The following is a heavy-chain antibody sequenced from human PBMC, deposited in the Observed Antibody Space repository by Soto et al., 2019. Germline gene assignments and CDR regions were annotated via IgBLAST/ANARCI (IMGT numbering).Heavy chain of an antibody. J-gene: IGHJ4*02. Sequence: LRLSCAASGFTFKNYAMHWVRQAPGKGLEWVAGISFDGSTAYHADSLKGRFTCSRDNSKNTVSLQMNSLRTEDTAVYYCARDRDSYDGLTAFYSPAFDYWGQGALVTVSS. CDR1: GFTFKNYA. V-gene: IGHV3-30-3*01. D-gene: IGHD3-9*01. CDR3: ARDRDSYDGLTAFYSPAFDY. CDR2: ISFDGSTA.